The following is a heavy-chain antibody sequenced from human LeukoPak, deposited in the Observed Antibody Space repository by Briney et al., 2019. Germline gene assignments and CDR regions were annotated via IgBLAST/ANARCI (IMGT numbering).Heavy chain of an antibody. J-gene: IGHJ4*02. V-gene: IGHV3-30*01. CDR3: ARAGDGYNYGSFDY. CDR1: GFTFSSYA. Sequence: GGSLRLSCAASGFTFSSYAMHWVRQAPGKGLEWVAVISYDGSNKYYADSVKGRFTISRDNSKNTLYLQMNSLRAEDTAVYYCARAGDGYNYGSFDYWGQGTLVTVSP. CDR2: ISYDGSNK. D-gene: IGHD5-24*01.